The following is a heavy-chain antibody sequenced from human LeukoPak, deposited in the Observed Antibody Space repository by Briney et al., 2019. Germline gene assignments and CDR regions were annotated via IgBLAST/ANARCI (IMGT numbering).Heavy chain of an antibody. CDR2: ISGSGGST. D-gene: IGHD2-15*01. V-gene: IGHV3-23*01. CDR1: GFTFSSYA. J-gene: IGHJ4*02. Sequence: TGGSLRLSCAASGFTFSSYAMSWVRQAPGKGLEWVSAISGSGGSTYYADSVKGRFTISRDNSKNTLYLQMNSVRAEDTAVYYCAKDEWDCSGGSCYSAYWGQGTLVTVSS. CDR3: AKDEWDCSGGSCYSAY.